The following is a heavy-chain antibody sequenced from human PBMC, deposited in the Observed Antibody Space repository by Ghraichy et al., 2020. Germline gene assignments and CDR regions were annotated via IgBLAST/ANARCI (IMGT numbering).Heavy chain of an antibody. CDR1: GFTFSSYS. D-gene: IGHD3-22*01. CDR3: ARSYYYDSSGYYAGDGFDI. CDR2: ISPSGTYI. J-gene: IGHJ3*02. V-gene: IGHV3-21*01. Sequence: LSLTCAASGFTFSSYSMNWVRQAPGKGLEWVSSISPSGTYIYSADSVKGRFTISRDSAKNSLYRPMSSLRTEDTAVYYCARSYYYDSSGYYAGDGFDIWGQGTMVTVSS.